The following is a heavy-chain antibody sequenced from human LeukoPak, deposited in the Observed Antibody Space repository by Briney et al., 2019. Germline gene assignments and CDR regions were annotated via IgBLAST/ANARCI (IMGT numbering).Heavy chain of an antibody. CDR2: IKKDGSEK. Sequence: GGSLRLACAASGFTFSSYWMNWVRQAPGKGLEWVAKIKKDGSEKYYVDSVKGRFSISRDNAKTSLFLQMNSLRAEDTAVYYCARDLSGITGYTYGRGIDYWGQGTLVTVSS. D-gene: IGHD5-18*01. J-gene: IGHJ4*02. CDR3: ARDLSGITGYTYGRGIDY. V-gene: IGHV3-7*01. CDR1: GFTFSSYW.